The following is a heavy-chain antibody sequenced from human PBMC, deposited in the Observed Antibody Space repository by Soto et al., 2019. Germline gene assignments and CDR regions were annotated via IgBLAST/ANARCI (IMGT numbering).Heavy chain of an antibody. CDR1: GDSIISSDFY. J-gene: IGHJ5*02. V-gene: IGHV4-39*01. D-gene: IGHD3-3*02. CDR2: TFYLGSS. CDR3: ARHSLALRKNNWFDP. Sequence: SETLSLTCTVSGDSIISSDFYWGWVRQPPGKGLEWIGSTFYLGSSYYNPSLKSRVIMSVDTSKNQFSLRLRSVTAADTALYFCARHSLALRKNNWFDPWGQGIMVTVSS.